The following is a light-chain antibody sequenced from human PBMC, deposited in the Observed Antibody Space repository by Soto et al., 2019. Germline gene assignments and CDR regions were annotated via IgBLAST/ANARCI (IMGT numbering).Light chain of an antibody. CDR2: SAS. J-gene: IGKJ1*01. CDR1: QTISSN. V-gene: IGKV3-15*01. Sequence: DRVMTQSPATLSVSPGDRATLSCRASQTISSNLAWYQQKPGQAPRLLIHSASTRATGIPARFSGSGSGTEVTLTINSLQSEDFAVYSCQQYHNWPWTFGQGTEVEIK. CDR3: QQYHNWPWT.